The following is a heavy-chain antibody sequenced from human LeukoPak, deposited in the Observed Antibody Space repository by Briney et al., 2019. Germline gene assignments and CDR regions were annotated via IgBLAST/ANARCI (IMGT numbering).Heavy chain of an antibody. J-gene: IGHJ4*02. CDR1: GFTFSSYS. CDR2: ISSSSSYI. Sequence: GSLRLSCAASGFTFSSYSMNWVRQAPGKGLEWVSSISSSSSYIYYADSVKGRFTISRDNAKNSLYLQMNSLRAEDTAVYYCARDQKYSSSLFDYWGQGTLVTVSS. V-gene: IGHV3-21*01. D-gene: IGHD6-6*01. CDR3: ARDQKYSSSLFDY.